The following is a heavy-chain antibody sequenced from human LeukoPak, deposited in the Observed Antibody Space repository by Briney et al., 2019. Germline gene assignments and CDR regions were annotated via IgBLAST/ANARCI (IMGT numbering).Heavy chain of an antibody. CDR1: GGTFSSYA. CDR2: IIPILGIA. D-gene: IGHD4-23*01. V-gene: IGHV1-69*04. CDR3: ARDGDGGNSDY. J-gene: IGHJ4*02. Sequence: SVKVSCKASGGTFSSYAISWVRQAPGQGLEWMGRIIPILGIANYAQKFQGRVTITADKSTSTAYMELSSLRSEDTAVYYCARDGDGGNSDYWGQGTLSPSPQ.